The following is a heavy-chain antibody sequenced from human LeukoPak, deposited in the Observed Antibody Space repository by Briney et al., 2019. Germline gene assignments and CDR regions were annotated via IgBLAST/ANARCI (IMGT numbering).Heavy chain of an antibody. CDR2: ISGSGGST. V-gene: IGHV3-23*01. J-gene: IGHJ3*02. CDR3: AKGFVTDSSGYYAVFAFDI. D-gene: IGHD3-22*01. CDR1: GFTFSTFA. Sequence: GGSLRLSCAASGFTFSTFAMSWVRQAPGKGLEWVSTISGSGGSTYYADSVKGRFTVSRDNSKNTLYLQMNSLRAEDTAVYYCAKGFVTDSSGYYAVFAFDIWGQGTMVTVSS.